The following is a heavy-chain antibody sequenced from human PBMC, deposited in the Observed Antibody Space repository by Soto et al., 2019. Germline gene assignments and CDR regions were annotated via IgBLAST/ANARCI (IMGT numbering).Heavy chain of an antibody. D-gene: IGHD6-25*01. CDR3: ARRLYYYGMDV. J-gene: IGHJ6*02. Sequence: ETLSLTCTVSGGSISSYYWSWIRQPPGKGLEWIGYIYYSGSTNYNPSLKSRVTISVDTSKNQFSLKLSPVTAADTAVYYCARRLYYYGMDVWGQGTTVTVSS. CDR2: IYYSGST. V-gene: IGHV4-59*01. CDR1: GGSISSYY.